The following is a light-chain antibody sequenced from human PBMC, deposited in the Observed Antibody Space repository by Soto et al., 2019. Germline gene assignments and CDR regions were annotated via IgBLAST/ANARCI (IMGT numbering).Light chain of an antibody. CDR1: QSVSSN. J-gene: IGKJ1*01. V-gene: IGKV3D-15*01. CDR2: QTS. Sequence: EIVMTQSPATLSVSPGERATLSCRASQSVSSNLAWYQQKPGQAPRLLIYQTSIRAAGIPARFSASGTGTDFTLTISSLQPDDFATYYCQHYNSYSEAFGQGTKVDIK. CDR3: QHYNSYSEA.